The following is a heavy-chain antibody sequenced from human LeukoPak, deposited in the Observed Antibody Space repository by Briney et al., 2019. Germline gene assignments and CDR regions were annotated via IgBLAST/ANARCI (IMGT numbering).Heavy chain of an antibody. CDR3: ARSNYYDSSGYYPDAFDI. CDR2: ISGSGGST. Sequence: GGSLRLSCAASGFTFSSYGMHWVRQAPGKGLEWVSAISGSGGSTYYADSVKGRFTISRDNSKNTLYLQMNSLRAEDTAVYYCARSNYYDSSGYYPDAFDIWGQGTMVTVSS. CDR1: GFTFSSYG. D-gene: IGHD3-22*01. V-gene: IGHV3-23*01. J-gene: IGHJ3*02.